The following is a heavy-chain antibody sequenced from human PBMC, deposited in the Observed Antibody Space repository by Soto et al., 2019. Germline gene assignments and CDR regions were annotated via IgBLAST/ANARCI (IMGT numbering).Heavy chain of an antibody. Sequence: PSETLSLTCTVSDGSVTNPTYYWAWVRQPPRKGLQWIGSVYYSGSTFYNPSLKSRVTVSMDTSKIQFSLSLGALTASDTAVYYCARVLTGSRAFDFWGQRARGT. V-gene: IGHV4-39*01. D-gene: IGHD1-20*01. J-gene: IGHJ4*02. CDR3: ARVLTGSRAFDF. CDR1: DGSVTNPTYY. CDR2: VYYSGST.